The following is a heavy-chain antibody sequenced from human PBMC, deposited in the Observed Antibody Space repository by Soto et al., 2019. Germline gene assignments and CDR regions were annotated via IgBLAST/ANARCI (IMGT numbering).Heavy chain of an antibody. V-gene: IGHV4-39*01. CDR2: IYYSGST. CDR1: SGSISSSSYY. D-gene: IGHD6-13*01. J-gene: IGHJ5*02. Sequence: QLQLQESGPGLVKPSETLSLTCTVSSGSISSSSYYWGWIRQPPGKGLEWIGSIYYSGSTYYNPSLKSRVTISVDTSKNQFSLKLSSVTAADTAVYYCASATKFIALFDPWGQGTLVTVSS. CDR3: ASATKFIALFDP.